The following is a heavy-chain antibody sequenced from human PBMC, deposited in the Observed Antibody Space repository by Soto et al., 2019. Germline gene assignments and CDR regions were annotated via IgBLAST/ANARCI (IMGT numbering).Heavy chain of an antibody. J-gene: IGHJ4*02. CDR2: IKQDGSEN. CDR1: GFIFSTYW. D-gene: IGHD2-15*01. V-gene: IGHV3-7*03. CDR3: AICGTDICYAFDY. Sequence: EVQLVESGGGLAQPGGSLRLSCVGSGFIFSTYWMSWVRQAPGKGPEWVANIKQDGSENQCVDSVRGRFTISRDNAKNSLYLQMNSLRPEDTAVYYCAICGTDICYAFDYWGQGTLVTVS.